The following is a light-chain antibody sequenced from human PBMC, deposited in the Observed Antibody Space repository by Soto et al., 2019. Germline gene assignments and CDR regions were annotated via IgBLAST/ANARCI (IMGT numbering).Light chain of an antibody. V-gene: IGLV2-23*01. CDR1: SRDVGSYNL. J-gene: IGLJ2*01. CDR2: EGS. CDR3: CSYAGSSTYVV. Sequence: QSALTQPASVSGSPGQSITISCTGTSRDVGSYNLVYWYQLHPGKAPKLMIYEGSKRPSGVSNRFSGSKSGNTASLTISGLQAEDEADYYCCSYAGSSTYVVFGGGTKLTVL.